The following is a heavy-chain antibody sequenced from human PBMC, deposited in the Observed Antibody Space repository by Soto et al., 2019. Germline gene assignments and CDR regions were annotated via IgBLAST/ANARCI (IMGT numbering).Heavy chain of an antibody. CDR3: ALLVVAASNFDY. Sequence: SETLSLTCAVYGGSFSGYYWSWIRQPPGKGLEWIGEINHSGSTNYNPSLKGRVTISVDTSKNQFSLKLGSVTAADTAVYYCALLVVAASNFDYWGQGTLVTVSS. V-gene: IGHV4-34*01. J-gene: IGHJ4*02. D-gene: IGHD2-15*01. CDR1: GGSFSGYY. CDR2: INHSGST.